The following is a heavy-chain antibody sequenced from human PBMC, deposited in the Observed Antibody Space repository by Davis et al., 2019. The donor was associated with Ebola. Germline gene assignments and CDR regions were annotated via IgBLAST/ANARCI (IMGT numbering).Heavy chain of an antibody. D-gene: IGHD3-22*01. CDR1: GGSISSGGYY. V-gene: IGHV4-61*08. CDR2: IYYSGST. Sequence: SETLSLTCTVSGGSISSGGYYWSWIRQHPGKGLEWIGYIYYSGSTNYNPSLKSRVTISVDTSKNQFSLKLSSVTAADTAVYYCARLHAYYYDSSGYYSNLYYFDYWGQGTLVTVSS. CDR3: ARLHAYYYDSSGYYSNLYYFDY. J-gene: IGHJ4*02.